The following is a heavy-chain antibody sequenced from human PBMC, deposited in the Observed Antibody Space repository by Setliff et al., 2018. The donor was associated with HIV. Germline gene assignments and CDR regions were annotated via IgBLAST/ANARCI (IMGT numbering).Heavy chain of an antibody. CDR1: GYSFANNW. V-gene: IGHV5-51*01. CDR3: ASGALIVIDAFHI. D-gene: IGHD2-15*01. CDR2: VYPGDSDT. J-gene: IGHJ3*02. Sequence: PGESLKISCKGSGYSFANNWIGWVRRMPGKGLEWIGIVYPGDSDTRYSPSFQGQVTISADKSISTAYLQWSTLKASDTAMYYCASGALIVIDAFHIGGQGTMVTVS.